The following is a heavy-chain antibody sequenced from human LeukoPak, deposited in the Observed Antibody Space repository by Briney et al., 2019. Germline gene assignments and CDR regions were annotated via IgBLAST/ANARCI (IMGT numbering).Heavy chain of an antibody. V-gene: IGHV3-53*01. J-gene: IGHJ6*03. CDR2: IYSDGST. CDR1: GFTVSRNY. Sequence: TGGSLRLSCAASGFTVSRNYVNWVRQAPGKGLEWVSLIYSDGSTYYADSVKGRFTISRDDSKNTLYLQMNSLRAEGTAVYYCARASGYDGQYYYYYMDVWGKGTTVTVSS. CDR3: ARASGYDGQYYYYYMDV. D-gene: IGHD5-12*01.